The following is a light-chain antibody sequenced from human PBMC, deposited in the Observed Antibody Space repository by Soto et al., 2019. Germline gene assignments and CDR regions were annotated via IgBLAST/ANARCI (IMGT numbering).Light chain of an antibody. V-gene: IGKV3-15*01. CDR3: QQYDNWPIT. Sequence: EIVMTQSPATLSVSPGERATLSCRASQSVSNKLAWYQQRPGQAPRLLIYAASARATGLPARFSGSGSGTELTIKISRMQSEYVGIYYCQQYDNWPITFRQGTKVDIK. CDR2: AAS. J-gene: IGKJ1*01. CDR1: QSVSNK.